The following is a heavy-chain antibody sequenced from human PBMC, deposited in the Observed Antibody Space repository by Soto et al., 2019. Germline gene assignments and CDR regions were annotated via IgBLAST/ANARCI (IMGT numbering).Heavy chain of an antibody. D-gene: IGHD6-13*01. CDR3: ARCRAAAGTHFDY. CDR2: IYYSGST. CDR1: GGSISSGGYY. J-gene: IGHJ4*02. V-gene: IGHV4-31*03. Sequence: QVQLQESGPGLVKPSQTLSLTCTVSGGSISSGGYYWSWIRQHPGKGLEWIGYIYYSGSTYYNPSLTSRVTISVDTSKNRFSLKLSSVTAADTAVYYCARCRAAAGTHFDYWGQGTLVTVSS.